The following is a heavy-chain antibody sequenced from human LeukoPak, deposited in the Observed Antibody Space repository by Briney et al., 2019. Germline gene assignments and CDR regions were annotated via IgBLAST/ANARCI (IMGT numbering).Heavy chain of an antibody. D-gene: IGHD6-13*01. J-gene: IGHJ4*02. CDR1: GYTFTSYD. CDR3: ACDSSSWDRPGY. CDR2: MNPNSGNT. Sequence: ASVKVSCKASGYTFTSYDINWVRQATGQGLEWMGWMNPNSGNTGYAQKFQGRVTMTRDTSISTAYMELSRLRSDDTAVYYCACDSSSWDRPGYWGQGTLVTVSS. V-gene: IGHV1-8*01.